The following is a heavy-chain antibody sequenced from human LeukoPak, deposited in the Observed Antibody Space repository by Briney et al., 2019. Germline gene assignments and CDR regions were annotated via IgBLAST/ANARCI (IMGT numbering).Heavy chain of an antibody. V-gene: IGHV1-18*01. D-gene: IGHD3-22*01. J-gene: IGHJ4*02. CDR3: ARAYYYDSSGYYHPNYFDY. CDR1: GYTFTSYG. CDR2: ISAYNGNT. Sequence: GASVKVSCKASGYTFTSYGISWVRQAPGQGLEWMGWISAYNGNTNYAQKLQGRVTMTTDTSTSTAYMELRSLRSDDTAVYYCARAYYYDSSGYYHPNYFDYWGQGTLVTVSS.